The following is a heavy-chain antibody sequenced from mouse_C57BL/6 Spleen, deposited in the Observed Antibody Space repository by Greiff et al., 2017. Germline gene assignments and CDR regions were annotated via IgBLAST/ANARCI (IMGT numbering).Heavy chain of an antibody. Sequence: VQLKESGPGLVKPSQSLSLTCSVTGYSITSGYYWNWIRQFPGNKLEWMGYISYDGSNNYNPSLKNRISITRDTSKNQFFLKLNSVTTEDTATYYCARTPYYSNPYWYFDVWGTGTTVTVSS. J-gene: IGHJ1*03. D-gene: IGHD2-5*01. CDR3: ARTPYYSNPYWYFDV. V-gene: IGHV3-6*01. CDR1: GYSITSGYY. CDR2: ISYDGSN.